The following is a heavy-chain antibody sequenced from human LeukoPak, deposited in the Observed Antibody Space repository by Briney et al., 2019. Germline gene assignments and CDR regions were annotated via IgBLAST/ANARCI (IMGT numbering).Heavy chain of an antibody. D-gene: IGHD3-10*01. CDR2: IYTSGSL. CDR1: GGSISSGSYY. Sequence: SETLSLTCTVSGGSISSGSYYWSWIRQPAGKGLEWIGRIYTSGSLNYNPSRQSRVTMSVDTSKNQFSLKLSSVTAADTAVYYCARVRITMVRGVPAGDYYGMDVWAQGTTVTVSS. CDR3: ARVRITMVRGVPAGDYYGMDV. V-gene: IGHV4-61*02. J-gene: IGHJ6*02.